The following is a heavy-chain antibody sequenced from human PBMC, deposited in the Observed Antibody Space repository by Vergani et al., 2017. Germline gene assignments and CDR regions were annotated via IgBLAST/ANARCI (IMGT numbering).Heavy chain of an antibody. CDR3: ARGRRGTWYFDL. Sequence: QVQLQESGPGLVKPSETLSLTCTVSGGSISSYYWSWIRQPPGKGLEWIGEINHSGSTNYNPSLKSGVTISVDTSKNQFSLKLSSVTAADTSVYYCARGRRGTWYFDLWGRGTLVTVSS. J-gene: IGHJ2*01. CDR1: GGSISSYY. CDR2: INHSGST. V-gene: IGHV4-34*01.